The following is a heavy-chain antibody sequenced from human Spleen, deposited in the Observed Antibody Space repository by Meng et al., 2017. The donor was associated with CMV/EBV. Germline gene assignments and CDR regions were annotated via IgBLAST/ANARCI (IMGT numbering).Heavy chain of an antibody. D-gene: IGHD3-3*01. Sequence: GVLKISCAAPGLSRYWMHWVRQAPGKGLVWVSRINSDGTGTNYADSVKGRFTISRDNAKNTLYLQMNSLTAEDTAVYYCASGLFGIAYWGQGTLVTVSS. V-gene: IGHV3-74*01. J-gene: IGHJ4*02. CDR2: INSDGTGT. CDR1: GLSRYW. CDR3: ASGLFGIAY.